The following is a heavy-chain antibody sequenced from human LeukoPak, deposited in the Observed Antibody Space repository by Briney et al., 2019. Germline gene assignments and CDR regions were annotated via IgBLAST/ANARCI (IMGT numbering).Heavy chain of an antibody. J-gene: IGHJ4*02. CDR1: GFTFSSYA. CDR2: ISGSGGST. Sequence: GGSLRLSCAASGFTFSSYAMSWVRQAPGKGLEWVSAISGSGGSTYYADSVKGRFTISRDNSKNTLYLQMNSLRAGDTAVYYCANRDTAMEFDYWGQGTLVTVSS. CDR3: ANRDTAMEFDY. D-gene: IGHD5-18*01. V-gene: IGHV3-23*01.